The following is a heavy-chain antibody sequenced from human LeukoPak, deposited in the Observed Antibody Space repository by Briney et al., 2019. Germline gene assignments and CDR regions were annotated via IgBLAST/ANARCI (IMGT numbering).Heavy chain of an antibody. CDR3: ARDRGIAAAIDY. J-gene: IGHJ4*02. CDR1: GGSITSGDYS. D-gene: IGHD6-13*01. V-gene: IGHV4-30-2*01. Sequence: PSQTLSLTCAVSGGSITSGDYSWSWIRQPPGEDLEWIGYIYHSGSTYYSPSLQSRVTISIDTPKNQFSLRLSPVTAADTAVYYCARDRGIAAAIDYWGQGTLVTVSS. CDR2: IYHSGST.